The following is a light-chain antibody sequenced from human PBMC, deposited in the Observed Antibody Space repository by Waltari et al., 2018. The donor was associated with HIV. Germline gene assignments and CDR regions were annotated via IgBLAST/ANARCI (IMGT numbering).Light chain of an antibody. CDR3: QQTYSLPLT. Sequence: DIEMTQSPSPLSASVGDRVSITCRASQTISNYLNWYQQKPGRAPLVLISGGSFRQGGFPSRFSASVSGTDFTLTISGLQPEDFATYYCQQTYSLPLTFGPGTKLDFK. CDR1: QTISNY. CDR2: GGS. J-gene: IGKJ3*01. V-gene: IGKV1-39*01.